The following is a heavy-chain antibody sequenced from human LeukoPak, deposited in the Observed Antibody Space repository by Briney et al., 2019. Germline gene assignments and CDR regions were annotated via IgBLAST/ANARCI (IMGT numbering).Heavy chain of an antibody. CDR1: GFTFSSYS. CDR3: AKETSMIVVAITTDWYFDL. CDR2: ISSSSSYI. D-gene: IGHD3-22*01. Sequence: PGGSLRLSCAASGFTFSSYSMNWVRQAPGKGLEWVSSISSSSSYIYYADSVKGRFTIARDNSKNTLYLQMNSLRAEDTAVHYCAKETSMIVVAITTDWYFDLWGRGTLVTVSS. J-gene: IGHJ2*01. V-gene: IGHV3-21*04.